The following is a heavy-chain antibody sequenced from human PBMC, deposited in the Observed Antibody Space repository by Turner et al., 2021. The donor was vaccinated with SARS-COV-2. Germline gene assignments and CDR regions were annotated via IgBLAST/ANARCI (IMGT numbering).Heavy chain of an antibody. Sequence: QLQLQVSGSGVVKLSDTLSLTCTVSGGFISSSSSPWGWIRQPPGEGREWIGSIYYSEITYYSPSIKSRVTIAVDTSKNQFSLELGSVTAADTAVYYCARLMDTAMDYYGMDVWGQGTTVTVSS. D-gene: IGHD5-18*01. V-gene: IGHV4-39*01. CDR1: GGFISSSSSP. J-gene: IGHJ6*02. CDR3: ARLMDTAMDYYGMDV. CDR2: IYYSEIT.